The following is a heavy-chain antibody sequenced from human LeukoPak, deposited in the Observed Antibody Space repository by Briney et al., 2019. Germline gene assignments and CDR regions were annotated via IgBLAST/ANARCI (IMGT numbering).Heavy chain of an antibody. CDR2: IKSSGSNI. Sequence: WGSLRLSCAASGFTFSNYWMTWVRQAPGKGLEWVSSIKSSGSNIYYADSLQGRFTVSRDNAKSSLYLQMNSLRAEDTAVYYCASARLYSSSWYCYFDFWGRGTLVTVSS. CDR1: GFTFSNYW. CDR3: ASARLYSSSWYCYFDF. V-gene: IGHV3-21*01. J-gene: IGHJ4*02. D-gene: IGHD6-13*01.